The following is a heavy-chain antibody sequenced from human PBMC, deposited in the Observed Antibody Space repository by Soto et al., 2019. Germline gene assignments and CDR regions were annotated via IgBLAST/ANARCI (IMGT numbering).Heavy chain of an antibody. CDR1: GGSISSGGYY. V-gene: IGHV4-31*03. Sequence: QVQLQESGPGLVKPSQTLSLTCTVSGGSISSGGYYWSWIRQHPGKGLEWIGYIYYSGSTYYNPSLKSRVTIAVDTSKNQFSLRLSSVTAADTAVYYCARSGGYYDSSGDAFDIWGQGTMVTVSS. J-gene: IGHJ3*02. CDR3: ARSGGYYDSSGDAFDI. CDR2: IYYSGST. D-gene: IGHD3-22*01.